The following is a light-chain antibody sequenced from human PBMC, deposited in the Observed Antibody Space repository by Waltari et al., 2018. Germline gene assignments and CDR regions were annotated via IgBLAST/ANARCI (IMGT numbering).Light chain of an antibody. Sequence: DIQITQSPSSLSASVGDRVTITCRASQSINRYLHWYQQKPGKAPKLLIYAASSLQSGVPSRFSVSGSGTDFTLTITSLQPEDFATYYCQQSHSAPRTFGQGTKVEIK. CDR2: AAS. J-gene: IGKJ1*01. CDR1: QSINRY. CDR3: QQSHSAPRT. V-gene: IGKV1-39*01.